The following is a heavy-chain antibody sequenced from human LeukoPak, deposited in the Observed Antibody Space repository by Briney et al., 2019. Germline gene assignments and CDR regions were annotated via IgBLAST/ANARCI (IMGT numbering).Heavy chain of an antibody. V-gene: IGHV4-30-4*08. CDR1: GFTVSSNY. CDR2: VAYTGST. Sequence: LRLSCAASGFTVSSNYMSWVRQPPGKGLEWIGYVAYTGSTNYNPSLSSRVTMSVDTSKNQFSLKLSSVTAADTAVYYCAGDQYDSSGYFLGNDYWGQGILVTVSS. CDR3: AGDQYDSSGYFLGNDY. J-gene: IGHJ4*02. D-gene: IGHD3-22*01.